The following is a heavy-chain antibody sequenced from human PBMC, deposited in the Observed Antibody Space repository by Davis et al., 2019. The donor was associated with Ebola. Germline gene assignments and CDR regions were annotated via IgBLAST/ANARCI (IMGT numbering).Heavy chain of an antibody. CDR1: GFTFSSYS. Sequence: GGSLRLSCTASGFTFSSYSMNWVRQAPGKGLEWVSSISSSSSYIYYADSVKGRFTISRDNSKNTLYLQMNSLRAEDTAVYYCAKTRSYDAFDIWGQGTMVTVSS. V-gene: IGHV3-21*04. CDR3: AKTRSYDAFDI. J-gene: IGHJ3*02. D-gene: IGHD1-26*01. CDR2: ISSSSSYI.